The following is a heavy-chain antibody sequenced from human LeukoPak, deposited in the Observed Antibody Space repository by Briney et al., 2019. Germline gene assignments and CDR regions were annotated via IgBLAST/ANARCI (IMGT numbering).Heavy chain of an antibody. V-gene: IGHV3-48*01. D-gene: IGHD3-10*01. CDR1: GYTFSSYS. Sequence: PGGSLRLSCAASGYTFSSYSLNWVRQAPGKGLEWVSYISSSGSPIYYADSVKGRFTISRGNAKNSLYLQMNSLRAEHTAVYYCARERLGVTTPNIDYWGQGTLVTVSS. CDR2: ISSSGSPI. J-gene: IGHJ4*02. CDR3: ARERLGVTTPNIDY.